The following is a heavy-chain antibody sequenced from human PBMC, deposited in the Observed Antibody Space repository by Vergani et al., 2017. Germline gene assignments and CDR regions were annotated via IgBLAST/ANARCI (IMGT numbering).Heavy chain of an antibody. D-gene: IGHD5-12*01. Sequence: EVQLLESGGDLVQPGGSLRLSCAASGFTFNHYAMNWVRQAPGQGLEWVSGISGSGGSTYYAGSVKGRFTISRDSSKNTLYLQRNSLSAGDTAVYYCAKANPRDSGYDYLYYYHAMDVWGQGTTVTVSS. V-gene: IGHV3-23*01. CDR2: ISGSGGST. CDR3: AKANPRDSGYDYLYYYHAMDV. CDR1: GFTFNHYA. J-gene: IGHJ6*02.